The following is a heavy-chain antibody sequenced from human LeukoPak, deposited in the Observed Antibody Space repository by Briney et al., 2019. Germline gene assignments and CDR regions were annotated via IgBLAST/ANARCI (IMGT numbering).Heavy chain of an antibody. J-gene: IGHJ4*02. CDR3: ATDPPYSGYDYRGSRSWYQSDY. D-gene: IGHD5-12*01. CDR1: GYTFTDYY. CDR2: VDPEDGET. V-gene: IGHV1-69-2*01. Sequence: ATVKISCKVSGYTFTDYYMHWVQQAPGKGLEWMGLVDPEDGETIYAEKFQGRVTITADTSTDTAYMELSSLRSEDTAVYHCATDPPYSGYDYRGSRSWYQSDYWGQGTLVTVSS.